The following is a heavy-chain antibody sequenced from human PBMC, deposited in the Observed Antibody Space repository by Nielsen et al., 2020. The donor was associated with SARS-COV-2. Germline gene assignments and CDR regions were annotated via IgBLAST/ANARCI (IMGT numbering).Heavy chain of an antibody. CDR3: AKTGPTGYSSS. CDR2: IKQDGSEK. CDR1: GFTFSSYW. Sequence: GESLKISCAASGFTFSSYWMSWVRQAPGKGLEWVANIKQDGSEKYYVDSVKGRFTISRDNAKNSLYLQMNSLRAEDTAVYYCAKTGPTGYSSSWGQGTLVTVSS. V-gene: IGHV3-7*01. D-gene: IGHD6-6*01. J-gene: IGHJ4*02.